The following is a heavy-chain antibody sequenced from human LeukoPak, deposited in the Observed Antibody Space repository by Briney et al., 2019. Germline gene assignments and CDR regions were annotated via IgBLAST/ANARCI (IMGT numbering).Heavy chain of an antibody. V-gene: IGHV1-2*02. J-gene: IGHJ4*02. CDR1: GYTFTGYY. Sequence: ASVKVSCKASGYTFTGYYVHWVRQAPGHGLEWMGWINPNSGGTNYAQEFQGRVTMTSDTSITTAYMELSRLRSDDTAFYYCARDPRVSGRFLYFDYWGQGTLVTVSS. CDR2: INPNSGGT. CDR3: ARDPRVSGRFLYFDY. D-gene: IGHD2-15*01.